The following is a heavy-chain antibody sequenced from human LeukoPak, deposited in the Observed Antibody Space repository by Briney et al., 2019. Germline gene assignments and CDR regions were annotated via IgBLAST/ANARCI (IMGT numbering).Heavy chain of an antibody. J-gene: IGHJ4*02. D-gene: IGHD3-22*01. CDR1: GFTFDDYA. V-gene: IGHV3-9*01. Sequence: PGGSLRLSCAASGFTFDDYAMHWVRQAPGKGLEWVSGISWNSGSIGYADSVKGRFTISRDNAKNSLYLQMNSLKTEDTAVYYCTSPYYYDSSGYYAFAYWGQGTLVTVSS. CDR3: TSPYYYDSSGYYAFAY. CDR2: ISWNSGSI.